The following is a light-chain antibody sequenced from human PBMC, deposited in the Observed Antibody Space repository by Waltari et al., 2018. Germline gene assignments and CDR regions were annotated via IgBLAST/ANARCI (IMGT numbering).Light chain of an antibody. CDR2: SAS. J-gene: IGKJ1*01. Sequence: DIQMTQSPSSLSASVGDRVTIACRASQNIDNYLSWYHQKPGEAPRLLIFSASSPHSGVPSRFTGIGSETEFALTIGGLQPEDAGIYYCQQNYNDPTTFGQGTRVQV. CDR3: QQNYNDPTT. V-gene: IGKV1-39*01. CDR1: QNIDNY.